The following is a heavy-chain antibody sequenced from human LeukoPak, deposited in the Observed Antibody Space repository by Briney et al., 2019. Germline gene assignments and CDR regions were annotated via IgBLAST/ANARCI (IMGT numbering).Heavy chain of an antibody. CDR1: GFTFSRYS. D-gene: IGHD2-2*01. V-gene: IGHV3-21*01. CDR2: VTLCNSI. Sequence: PGGSLRLSCAASGFTFSRYSMAWVRQAPGKGLEWVSSVTLCNSISYADPVRGRFTISRANAWNSLYLQMHSLRAEDTAIYYCARDYPNDCSSRSCPSPFDYWGQGILVTVSP. J-gene: IGHJ4*02. CDR3: ARDYPNDCSSRSCPSPFDY.